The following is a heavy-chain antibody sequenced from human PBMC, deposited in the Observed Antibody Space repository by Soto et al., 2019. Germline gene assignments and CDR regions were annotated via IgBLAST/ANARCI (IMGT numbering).Heavy chain of an antibody. CDR1: GDSVSTNTAT. J-gene: IGHJ5*01. D-gene: IGHD3-22*01. CDR3: VSLIGNSWLDS. CDR2: TYYRSRWYF. V-gene: IGHV6-1*01. Sequence: QVQLQQSGPGLVKPSQTLSLTCDISGDSVSTNTATWDWIRQSPSRGLEWLGRTYYRSRWYFDYAVSVKXRXTXSXXISNNQVSLQLTSVTPDDTAIYYCVSLIGNSWLDSWGQGTLVTVSS.